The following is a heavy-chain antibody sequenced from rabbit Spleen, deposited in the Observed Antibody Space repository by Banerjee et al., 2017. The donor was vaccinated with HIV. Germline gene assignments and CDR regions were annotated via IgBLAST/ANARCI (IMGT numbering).Heavy chain of an antibody. Sequence: IDPIFASTAYASWVNGRFTISSHNAQNTLYLQLNSLTAADTATYFCVRDLPTVVGWNFKLWGPGTLVTVS. CDR3: VRDLPTVVGWNFKL. J-gene: IGHJ4*01. V-gene: IGHV1S7*01. D-gene: IGHD1-1*01. CDR2: IDPIFAST.